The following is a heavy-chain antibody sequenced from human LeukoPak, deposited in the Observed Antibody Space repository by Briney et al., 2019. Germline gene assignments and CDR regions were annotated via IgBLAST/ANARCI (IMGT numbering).Heavy chain of an antibody. J-gene: IGHJ3*02. CDR3: ARQRRYSGNPDAFDI. CDR2: IYYSGST. Sequence: TPSETLSLTCTVSGGSISSYYWNWIRQPPGKGLEWIGYIYYSGSTNYNPSLKSRVTMSVDTSKNQFSLKLSSMTAADTAVYYCARQRRYSGNPDAFDIWGQGTAVTVSS. V-gene: IGHV4-59*08. D-gene: IGHD1-26*01. CDR1: GGSISSYY.